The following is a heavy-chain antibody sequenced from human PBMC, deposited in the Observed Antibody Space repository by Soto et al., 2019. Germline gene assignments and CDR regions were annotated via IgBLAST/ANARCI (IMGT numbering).Heavy chain of an antibody. CDR2: IYPGDSDT. Sequence: GESLKISCKGSGYSFTSYWIGWVRQMPGKGLEWMGIIYPGDSDTRYSPSFQGQVTISADKSISTAYLQWSSLKASDTAMYYCASQSGLVDSAGGRVYYYYYMDVWGKGTTVTVSS. CDR3: ASQSGLVDSAGGRVYYYYYMDV. CDR1: GYSFTSYW. V-gene: IGHV5-51*01. D-gene: IGHD5-18*01. J-gene: IGHJ6*03.